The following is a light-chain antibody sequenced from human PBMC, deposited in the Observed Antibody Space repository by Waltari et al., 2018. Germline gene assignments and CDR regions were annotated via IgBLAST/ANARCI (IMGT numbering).Light chain of an antibody. CDR1: ESINSW. J-gene: IGKJ1*01. CDR2: TAS. CDR3: QQYRISPWT. V-gene: IGKV1-5*03. Sequence: DIQMTQSPSTLSAFVGDTVTITCRASESINSWLAWYQEKPGKAPKRLIQTASNLESGVPSRFSGSGSGTEFTLTISSLQADDFASYYCQQYRISPWTFGQGTKVEI.